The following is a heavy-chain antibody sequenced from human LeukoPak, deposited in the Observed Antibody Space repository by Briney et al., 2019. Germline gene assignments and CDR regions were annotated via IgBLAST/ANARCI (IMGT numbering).Heavy chain of an antibody. CDR2: IRSKTDGGTT. V-gene: IGHV3-15*01. CDR1: GFPFSVAW. Sequence: GGSLRLSCVASGFPFSVAWVSWVRQAPGKGLEWVGRIRSKTDGGTTDYAAPVKGRFTISRDDSTNTAYLQMSSLKTKDTAVYYCTIPRNWFDPWGQGTLVTVSS. J-gene: IGHJ5*02. CDR3: TIPRNWFDP.